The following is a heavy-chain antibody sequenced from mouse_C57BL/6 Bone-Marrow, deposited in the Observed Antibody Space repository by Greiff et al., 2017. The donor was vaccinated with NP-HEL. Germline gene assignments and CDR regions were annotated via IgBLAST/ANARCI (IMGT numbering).Heavy chain of an antibody. CDR3: ARLKPYYEYCDV. D-gene: IGHD2-10*01. CDR1: GYTFTSYW. Sequence: QVQLQQPGAELVRPGTSVKLSCKASGYTFTSYWMHWVKQRPGQGLEWIGGIDPADSYTNYNQKFKGKATLTVDTSSSTAYMQLSSLTSEDSAVYYFARLKPYYEYCDVWGTGTTVTVSS. V-gene: IGHV1-59*01. J-gene: IGHJ1*03. CDR2: IDPADSYT.